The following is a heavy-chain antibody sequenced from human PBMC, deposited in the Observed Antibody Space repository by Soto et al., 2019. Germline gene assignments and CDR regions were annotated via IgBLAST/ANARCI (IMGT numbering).Heavy chain of an antibody. CDR1: GGSFSGYY. J-gene: IGHJ4*02. CDR2: INHSGST. CDR3: ARGQEYSSGWGGSRSYYFDY. V-gene: IGHV4-34*01. Sequence: QVQLQQWGAGLLKPSETLSLTCAVYGGSFSGYYWSWIRQPPGKGLEWIGEINHSGSTNYNPSLKSRVTISVDPSKNQDSLKLSSVTDADTAVYYCARGQEYSSGWGGSRSYYFDYWGQGTLVTVSS. D-gene: IGHD6-19*01.